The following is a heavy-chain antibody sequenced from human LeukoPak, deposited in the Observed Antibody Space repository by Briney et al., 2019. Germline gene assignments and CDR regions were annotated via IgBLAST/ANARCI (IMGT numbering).Heavy chain of an antibody. D-gene: IGHD6-19*01. V-gene: IGHV1-8*02. CDR3: ARPRYSSGWSSHYYYYYGMDV. Sequence: GASVKVSCKASGYTFTGYYMHWVRQATGQGLEWMGWMNPNSGNTAYAQRFQGRVTMTRNTSISTAYMELSSLRSEDTAAYYCARPRYSSGWSSHYYYYYGMDVWGQGTTVTVSS. CDR2: MNPNSGNT. CDR1: GYTFTGYY. J-gene: IGHJ6*02.